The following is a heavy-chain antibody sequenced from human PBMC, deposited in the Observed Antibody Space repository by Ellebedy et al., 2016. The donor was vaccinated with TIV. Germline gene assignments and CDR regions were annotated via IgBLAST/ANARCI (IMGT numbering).Heavy chain of an antibody. CDR3: ARRVAMVGVGAESWLDP. CDR1: DGSITNYY. Sequence: MPSETLSLTCTVSDGSITNYYWNWIRQTPGKGLEWLGHIHYSRGTISNPSLNGRVAISIDTSKNQFSLRLTSVSAADTAIYYCARRVAMVGVGAESWLDPWGQGVLVTVSS. V-gene: IGHV4-59*01. J-gene: IGHJ5*02. CDR2: IHYSRGT. D-gene: IGHD3-22*01.